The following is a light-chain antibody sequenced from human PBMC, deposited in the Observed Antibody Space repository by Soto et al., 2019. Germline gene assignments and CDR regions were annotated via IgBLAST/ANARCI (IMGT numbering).Light chain of an antibody. CDR3: QQSHSAPFT. V-gene: IGKV1-39*01. J-gene: IGKJ3*01. Sequence: DIQMTQSPFSLSASLGDRVTITCRASQSISDYLNWYQQKPGKGPKLLIFAASSLQVGVPSRFSVSGSWTGFNLTISSLQPEDFATYFCQQSHSAPFTFGPGTTVDIK. CDR2: AAS. CDR1: QSISDY.